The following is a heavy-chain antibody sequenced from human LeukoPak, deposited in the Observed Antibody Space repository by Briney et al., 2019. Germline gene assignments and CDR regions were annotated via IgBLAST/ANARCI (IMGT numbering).Heavy chain of an antibody. J-gene: IGHJ5*02. V-gene: IGHV4-39*01. D-gene: IGHD4-17*01. CDR1: GGSISSSSYY. Sequence: SETLSLTCTVSGGSISSSSYYWGWIRQPPGKGLEWIGSIYYSGSTYYNPSLKSRVTISVDTSKNQFSLKLSSVTAADTAVCYCAGQNDYAPKYNWFDPWGQGTLVTVSS. CDR2: IYYSGST. CDR3: AGQNDYAPKYNWFDP.